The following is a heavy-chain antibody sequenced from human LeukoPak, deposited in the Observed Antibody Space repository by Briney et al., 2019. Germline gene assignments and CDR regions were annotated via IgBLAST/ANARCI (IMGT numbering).Heavy chain of an antibody. Sequence: ASARVSCKASGYTFTSYGISWVRQAPGQGLEWMGWISAYNGNTNYAQKLQGRVTMTTDTSTSTAYMELRSLRSDDTAVYYCARGELYYDILTGYYHYYYGMDVWGQGTAVTVSS. V-gene: IGHV1-18*01. CDR3: ARGELYYDILTGYYHYYYGMDV. CDR1: GYTFTSYG. D-gene: IGHD3-9*01. CDR2: ISAYNGNT. J-gene: IGHJ6*02.